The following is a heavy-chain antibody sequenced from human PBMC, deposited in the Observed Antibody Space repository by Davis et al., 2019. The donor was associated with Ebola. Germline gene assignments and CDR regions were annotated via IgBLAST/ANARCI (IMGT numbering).Heavy chain of an antibody. CDR2: ISHRGRT. J-gene: IGHJ4*02. D-gene: IGHD4-11*01. Sequence: PGGSLRLSCAVYGGSFSGHYWSWVRQSPREGLEWIGEISHRGRTTYNPSLLSRVTISVDTSRNQFSLKVNSVTAADTAVYYCARSTTMTTAAFEYWGQGTLVTVSS. V-gene: IGHV4-34*01. CDR1: GGSFSGHY. CDR3: ARSTTMTTAAFEY.